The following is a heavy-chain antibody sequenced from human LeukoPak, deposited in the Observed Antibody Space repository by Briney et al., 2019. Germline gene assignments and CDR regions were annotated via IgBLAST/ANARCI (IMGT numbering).Heavy chain of an antibody. CDR3: ARVPYCSSTSCYPNYYYYGMDV. J-gene: IGHJ6*02. D-gene: IGHD2-2*01. V-gene: IGHV4-34*01. CDR2: INHSGST. Sequence: SETLSLTCAVYGGSFSGYYWSWLRQPPGKGLEWIGEINHSGSTNYNPSLKSRVTISVDTSKNQFSLKLSSVTAADTAVYYCARVPYCSSTSCYPNYYYYGMDVWGQGTTVTVSS. CDR1: GGSFSGYY.